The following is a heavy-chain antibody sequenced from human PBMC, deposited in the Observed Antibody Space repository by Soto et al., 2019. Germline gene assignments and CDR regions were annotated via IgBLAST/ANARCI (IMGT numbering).Heavy chain of an antibody. J-gene: IGHJ6*03. V-gene: IGHV4-39*01. CDR1: GGSISSSAYY. CDR2: IYYSGST. Sequence: SETLSLTCTVSGGSISSSAYYWGWIRQPPGKGLEWIGSIYYSGSTYYNPSLKSRVTISVDTSKNQFSLKLSSVTAADTAVYYCARRFGYQPLYYYYMEVWGKGTTVTVSS. D-gene: IGHD2-2*01. CDR3: ARRFGYQPLYYYYMEV.